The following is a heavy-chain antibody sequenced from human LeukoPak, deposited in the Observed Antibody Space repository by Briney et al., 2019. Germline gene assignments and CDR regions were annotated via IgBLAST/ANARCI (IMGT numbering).Heavy chain of an antibody. Sequence: GGSPRLSCATSGFIFSTYALSWVRQAPGKGLEWASSISGSGGSIYHADSVKGRFTISRDSSKNTLYLQMNSLRAEDTAIYYCARVIRAAPGKGYFDYWGQGTLVTVSS. J-gene: IGHJ4*02. D-gene: IGHD6-13*01. CDR3: ARVIRAAPGKGYFDY. V-gene: IGHV3-23*01. CDR1: GFIFSTYA. CDR2: ISGSGGSI.